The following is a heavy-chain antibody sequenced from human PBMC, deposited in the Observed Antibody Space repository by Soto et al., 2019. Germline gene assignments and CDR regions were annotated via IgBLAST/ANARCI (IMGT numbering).Heavy chain of an antibody. Sequence: LLQLRTTLSLTCAVYGGSFSGYYWSWIRQPPGKGLEWIGEINHSGSTNYNPSLKSRVTISVDTSKNQFSLKLSSVTAADTAVYYCARGVRLGPDIIFEYYFDYWGQGTLVTVFS. CDR3: ARGVRLGPDIIFEYYFDY. V-gene: IGHV4-34*01. CDR1: GGSFSGYY. D-gene: IGHD3-3*01. J-gene: IGHJ4*02. CDR2: INHSGST.